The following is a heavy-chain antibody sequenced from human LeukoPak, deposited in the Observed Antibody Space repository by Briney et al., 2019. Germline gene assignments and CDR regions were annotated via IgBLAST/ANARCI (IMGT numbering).Heavy chain of an antibody. D-gene: IGHD1-14*01. V-gene: IGHV1-2*02. J-gene: IGHJ4*02. CDR1: GYTFIDYY. CDR3: ARVSSEPMGATDY. Sequence: ASVKVSCKASGYTFIDYYIHWVRQAPGQGLEWMGWINPNSGGTNYAEKFQGRVTMTRGTSISTAYMELSRLRSDDTAVYYCARVSSEPMGATDYWGQGTLVTVSS. CDR2: INPNSGGT.